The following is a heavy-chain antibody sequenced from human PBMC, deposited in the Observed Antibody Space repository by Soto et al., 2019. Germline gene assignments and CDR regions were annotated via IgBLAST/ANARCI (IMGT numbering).Heavy chain of an antibody. J-gene: IGHJ4*02. Sequence: QIQLVQSGAELKEPGASVKVSCKTSGYIFSNYGVSWVRQAPGQGLEWMGWISGYNGNTNNAQKFQGRVTMTTHTXTXXXXXELXXXRSDDTAIYYCVRDGGAAAGWNFDYWGQGTLVAVSS. CDR3: VRDGGAAAGWNFDY. D-gene: IGHD6-13*01. V-gene: IGHV1-18*01. CDR1: GYIFSNYG. CDR2: ISGYNGNT.